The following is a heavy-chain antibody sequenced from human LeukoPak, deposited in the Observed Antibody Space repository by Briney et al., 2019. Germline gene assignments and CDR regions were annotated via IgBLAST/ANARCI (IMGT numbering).Heavy chain of an antibody. D-gene: IGHD2-2*01. J-gene: IGHJ4*02. CDR3: VRHGDTDSCLAN. CDR1: GFTFSSFG. CDR2: ICSTSRCI. Sequence: PGRSLRLSCAASGFTFSSFGMHWARQAPGKGLEWVSSICSTSRCIFYADSVKGRFTISRDNAKSSLYLQMNDLRAEDTAVYYCVRHGDTDSCLANWGQGTLVTVSS. V-gene: IGHV3-21*01.